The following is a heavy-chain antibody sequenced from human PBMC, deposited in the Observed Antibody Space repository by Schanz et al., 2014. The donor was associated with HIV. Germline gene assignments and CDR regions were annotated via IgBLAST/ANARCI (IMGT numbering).Heavy chain of an antibody. CDR3: AGDGAGCSGASCHSDAFDI. J-gene: IGHJ3*02. V-gene: IGHV3-33*08. Sequence: QVQLVESGGGVVQPGRSLRLSCAASGFTFSSYGMHWVRQAPGKGLEWEAVTWDDGSNKYYADSVKGRFTISRDNSKNTLFVQRNRQRAEDTAVYFCAGDGAGCSGASCHSDAFDIWGQGTMVTVSS. CDR1: GFTFSSYG. D-gene: IGHD2-15*01. CDR2: TWDDGSNK.